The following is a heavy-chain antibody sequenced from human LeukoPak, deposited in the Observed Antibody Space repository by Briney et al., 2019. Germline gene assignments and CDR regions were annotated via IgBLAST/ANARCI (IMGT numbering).Heavy chain of an antibody. CDR1: GGSISSGSYY. CDR3: ACESYTSRWYKGGHFFDS. D-gene: IGHD6-13*01. Sequence: PSETLSLTCTVSGGSISSGSYYWSWIRQPAGKGLEWIGRIYSSGTTYYNPSLKSRVTMSLDTSRNQFSLKLSSVTAADTAVYFCACESYTSRWYKGGHFFDSWGQGTLVTVSS. J-gene: IGHJ4*02. V-gene: IGHV4-61*02. CDR2: IYSSGTT.